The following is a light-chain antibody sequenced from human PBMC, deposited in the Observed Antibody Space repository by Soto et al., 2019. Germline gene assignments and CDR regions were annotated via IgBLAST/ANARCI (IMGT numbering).Light chain of an antibody. CDR1: QTISTY. V-gene: IGKV1-39*01. CDR3: QQSHGIPYT. J-gene: IGKJ2*01. Sequence: DIQMTQSPSSLSASVGDRVTITCRASQTISTYLNWYQQKPGKAPKLLIYAASSLQSGVPSRFSGNGSGTDFTLTISSLQPEDFAIYYCQQSHGIPYTFGQGTKLEIK. CDR2: AAS.